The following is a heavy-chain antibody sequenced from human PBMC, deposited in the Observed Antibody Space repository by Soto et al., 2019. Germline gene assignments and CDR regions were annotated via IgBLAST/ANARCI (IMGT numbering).Heavy chain of an antibody. V-gene: IGHV1-69*13. CDR3: ARVDCSSTSCYSQEYYYYGMDV. CDR1: GGTFSSYA. CDR2: IIPIFGTE. D-gene: IGHD2-2*02. J-gene: IGHJ6*02. Sequence: AVKVSCKASGGTFSSYAISWVRQAPGQGXEWMGGIIPIFGTENYAQKFQGRVTITADESTSTAYMELSSLRSEDTAVYYCARVDCSSTSCYSQEYYYYGMDVWGQGTTVTVFS.